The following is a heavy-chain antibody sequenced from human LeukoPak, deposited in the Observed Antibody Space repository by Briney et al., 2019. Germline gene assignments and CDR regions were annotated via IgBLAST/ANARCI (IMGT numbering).Heavy chain of an antibody. V-gene: IGHV3-23*01. CDR2: IVAGGGDT. CDR1: GFSFSSYA. Sequence: GALRLSCAASGFSFSSYAMTWVRQAPGKGLEWVSSIVAGGGDTYHSDSLKGRFTISRDNTMNTLYLQMNSLRDDDAAVYYCGRPTKYWLVRGNGVDVWGQGTTVTVSS. D-gene: IGHD6-19*01. CDR3: GRPTKYWLVRGNGVDV. J-gene: IGHJ6*02.